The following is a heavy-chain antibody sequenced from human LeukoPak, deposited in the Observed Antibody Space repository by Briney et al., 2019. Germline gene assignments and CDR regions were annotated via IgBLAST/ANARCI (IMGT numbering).Heavy chain of an antibody. CDR1: GGSISSYY. D-gene: IGHD3-10*01. J-gene: IGHJ4*02. V-gene: IGHV4-59*01. Sequence: SSETLSLTCTVSGGSISSYYWSWIRQPPGKGLEWIGYIYYSGSTNYNPSLKSRVTISVDTSKNQFSLKLSSVTAADTAVYYCARMYYYGSGSWGFDYWGQGTLVTVSS. CDR3: ARMYYYGSGSWGFDY. CDR2: IYYSGST.